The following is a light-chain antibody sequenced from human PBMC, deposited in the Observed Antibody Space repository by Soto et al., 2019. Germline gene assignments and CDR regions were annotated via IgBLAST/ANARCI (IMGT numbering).Light chain of an antibody. V-gene: IGLV1-44*01. J-gene: IGLJ3*02. Sequence: QSVLTQPPSASGTPGQRVIISCSGSSSNLGSNSGNWYQQLPGTAPKLLIYNTYQRPLGVPDRFSGSKSGTSAALAISGLQSEDEGDYFCAAWYDSLTGPVFGGGTKLTVL. CDR3: AAWYDSLTGPV. CDR1: SSNLGSNS. CDR2: NTY.